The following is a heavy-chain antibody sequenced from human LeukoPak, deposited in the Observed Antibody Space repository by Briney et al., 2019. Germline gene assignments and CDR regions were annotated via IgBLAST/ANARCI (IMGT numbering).Heavy chain of an antibody. J-gene: IGHJ3*02. Sequence: KPSETLSLTCAVSGGSISSSSYYWGWIRQPPGKGLEWIGSIYYSGSTYYNPSLKSRVTISADTSKNEFSLKLSSVTAADTAVYYCARLGYSGSYYERVFEIWGQGTMVTVSS. V-gene: IGHV4-39*01. D-gene: IGHD1-26*01. CDR1: GGSISSSSYY. CDR2: IYYSGST. CDR3: ARLGYSGSYYERVFEI.